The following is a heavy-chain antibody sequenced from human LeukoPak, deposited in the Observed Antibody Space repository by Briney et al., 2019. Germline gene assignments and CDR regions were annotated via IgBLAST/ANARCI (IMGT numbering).Heavy chain of an antibody. J-gene: IGHJ6*03. CDR2: IYYSGST. Sequence: SETLSLTCTVSGGSISSYYWSWIRQPPGKGLEWIGYIYYSGSTNYNPSLKSRVTISVDTSKNQFSLKLSSVTAADTAVYYCASHIVVVPADYYYMDVWGKGTTVTVSS. CDR1: GGSISSYY. V-gene: IGHV4-59*08. CDR3: ASHIVVVPADYYYMDV. D-gene: IGHD2-2*01.